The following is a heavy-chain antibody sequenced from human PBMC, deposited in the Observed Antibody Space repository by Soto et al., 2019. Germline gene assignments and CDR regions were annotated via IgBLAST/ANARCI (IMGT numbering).Heavy chain of an antibody. V-gene: IGHV1-69*02. Sequence: SVKVSCKASGGTFSSYTISWVRQAPGQGLEWMGRIIPILGIANYAQKFQGRVTITADKSTSTAYMELSSLRSEDTAVYYCAANYDILTGYPYYYGMDVWGQGTTVTVSS. D-gene: IGHD3-9*01. CDR3: AANYDILTGYPYYYGMDV. J-gene: IGHJ6*02. CDR2: IIPILGIA. CDR1: GGTFSSYT.